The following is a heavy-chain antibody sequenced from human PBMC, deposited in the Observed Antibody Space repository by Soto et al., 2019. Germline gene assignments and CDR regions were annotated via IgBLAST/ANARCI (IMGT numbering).Heavy chain of an antibody. J-gene: IGHJ5*01. CDR1: GGSINSGDYS. CDR2: IYHTGTT. Sequence: SETLSLTCTVSGGSINSGDYSWTWIRQPPGKGLEWIGYIYHTGTTYYNMSLKSRVTISVDRSKNQFSLKLSSVTAADTAVYYCARGLNYYDSSRDFWFDSWGQGTLVPVSS. CDR3: ARGLNYYDSSRDFWFDS. D-gene: IGHD3-22*01. V-gene: IGHV4-30-2*01.